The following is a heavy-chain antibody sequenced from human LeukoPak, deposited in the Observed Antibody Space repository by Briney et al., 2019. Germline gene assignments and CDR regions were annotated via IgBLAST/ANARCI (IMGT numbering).Heavy chain of an antibody. CDR2: INPSGGST. J-gene: IGHJ3*02. CDR1: GYTFTSYY. D-gene: IGHD1-1*01. CDR3: ARAFGAVWSVQLERWGRAFDI. Sequence: ASVKVSCKASGYTFTSYYMHWVRQAPGQGLEWMGIINPSGGSTSYAQKFQGRVTMTTDTSTSTAYMELRSLRSDDTAVYYCARAFGAVWSVQLERWGRAFDIWGQGTMVTVSS. V-gene: IGHV1-46*01.